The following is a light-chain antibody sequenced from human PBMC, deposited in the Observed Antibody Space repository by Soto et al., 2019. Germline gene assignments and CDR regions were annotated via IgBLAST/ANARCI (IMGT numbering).Light chain of an antibody. V-gene: IGLV1-40*01. Sequence: QSVLTQPPSVSGAPGQRVTISCTWSSSNIGAGYDVHWYQQLPGTAPKLLIYGNSNRPSGVPDRFSGSKSGTSASLAITGLQAEDEADYYCLSYDSSLSGWVFGGGTQLTVL. CDR1: SSNIGAGYD. J-gene: IGLJ7*01. CDR3: LSYDSSLSGWV. CDR2: GNS.